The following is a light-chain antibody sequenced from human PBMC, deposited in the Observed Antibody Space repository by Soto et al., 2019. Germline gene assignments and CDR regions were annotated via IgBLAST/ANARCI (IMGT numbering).Light chain of an antibody. CDR2: GAS. CDR3: QHYGSSTLT. V-gene: IGKV3-20*01. J-gene: IGKJ4*01. Sequence: EIVLTQSPGTLSLSPGERATLSCRASQSVSSSYLAWYQQKPGQAPRLLIYGASSRATGIPDRFSGSGSGTDFTLNISRLEPEDCAVYYCQHYGSSTLTFGGGTKVEIK. CDR1: QSVSSSY.